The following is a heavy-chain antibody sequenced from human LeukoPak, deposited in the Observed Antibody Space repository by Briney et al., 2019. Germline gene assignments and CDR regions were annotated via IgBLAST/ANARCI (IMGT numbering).Heavy chain of an antibody. V-gene: IGHV4-4*07. CDR3: AREKIPGAYYGSGSHTNPFDY. CDR2: IYTSGST. J-gene: IGHJ4*02. D-gene: IGHD3-10*01. Sequence: SETLSLTCTVSGGSISSYYWSWIRQPAGKGLEWIGRIYTSGSTNYNPSLKSRVTMSVDTSKNQFSLKLSSVTAADTAVYYCAREKIPGAYYGSGSHTNPFDYWGQGTLVTVSS. CDR1: GGSISSYY.